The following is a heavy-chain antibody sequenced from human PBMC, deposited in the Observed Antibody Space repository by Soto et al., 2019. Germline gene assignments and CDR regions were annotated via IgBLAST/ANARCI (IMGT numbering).Heavy chain of an antibody. J-gene: IGHJ5*02. D-gene: IGHD2-15*01. Sequence: SETLSLTCTVSGGSISSGGYYWSWIRQHPGKGLEWIGYIYYSGSTYYNPSLKSRVTISVDTSKNQFSLKLSSVTAADTAVYYCARDRSDIASGGPYFGRFDPWGQGTLVTVSS. CDR1: GGSISSGGYY. CDR3: ARDRSDIASGGPYFGRFDP. CDR2: IYYSGST. V-gene: IGHV4-31*03.